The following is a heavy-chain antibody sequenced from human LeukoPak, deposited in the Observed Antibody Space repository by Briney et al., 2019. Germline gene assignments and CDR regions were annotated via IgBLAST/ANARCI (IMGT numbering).Heavy chain of an antibody. V-gene: IGHV3-7*01. CDR3: ARDVWAGVAVSDY. CDR1: GFTFSNYW. J-gene: IGHJ4*02. CDR2: IKQDGSEK. Sequence: EGSLRLSCAGSGFTFSNYWMSWVRQAPGEGLEWVAHIKQDGSEKYYVDSVKGRFTISRDNAKTSVYLQLNSLRAGDTAVYYCARDVWAGVAVSDYWGQGTLVTVSS. D-gene: IGHD6-19*01.